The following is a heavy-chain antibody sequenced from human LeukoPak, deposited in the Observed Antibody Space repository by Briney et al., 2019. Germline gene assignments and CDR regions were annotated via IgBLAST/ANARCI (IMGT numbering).Heavy chain of an antibody. CDR1: GFTFSSYS. J-gene: IGHJ6*03. CDR2: ISSSSSYI. D-gene: IGHD4-17*01. CDR3: AKDYPPETTDYYYYYMDV. Sequence: GSLRLSCAASGFTFSSYSMNWVRQAPGKGLEWVSSISSSSSYIYYADSVKGRFTISRDNAKNSLYLQMNSLRAEDTAVYYCAKDYPPETTDYYYYYMDVWGKGTTVTISS. V-gene: IGHV3-21*01.